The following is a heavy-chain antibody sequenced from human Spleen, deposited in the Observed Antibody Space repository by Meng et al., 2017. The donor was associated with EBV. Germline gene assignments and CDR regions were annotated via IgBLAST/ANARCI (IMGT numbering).Heavy chain of an antibody. D-gene: IGHD1-1*01. CDR1: GDTCRGYY. J-gene: IGHJ4*02. CDR3: ARGPRTGGYDY. V-gene: IGHV1-46*01. CDR2: INPSGGST. Sequence: YLMQSGAGVKNPGAQVKVSCKASGDTCRGYYMHWVRQAPGQGLECMGMINPSGGSTTYTQKFQGRVTMTSDTSTSTVYMELDSLKSEDTAVYYCARGPRTGGYDYWGQGTLVTVSS.